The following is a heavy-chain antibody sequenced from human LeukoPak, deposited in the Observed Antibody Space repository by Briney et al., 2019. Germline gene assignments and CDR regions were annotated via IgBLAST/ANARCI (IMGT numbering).Heavy chain of an antibody. J-gene: IGHJ4*02. CDR2: IDASGRNT. CDR1: GFIFSSYE. CDR3: AKALYDSTGDGY. V-gene: IGHV3-23*01. D-gene: IGHD7-27*01. Sequence: PGGSLRLSCAASGFIFSSYEMSWVRHVPGKGLEWVSAIDASGRNTHYAGSVKGRFSISRDNSKNTLILQMNSLRVEDTAVYYCAKALYDSTGDGYWGQGTLVTISS.